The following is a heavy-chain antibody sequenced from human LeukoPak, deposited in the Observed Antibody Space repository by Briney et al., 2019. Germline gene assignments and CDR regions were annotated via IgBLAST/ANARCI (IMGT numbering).Heavy chain of an antibody. CDR2: ISGSGGST. J-gene: IGHJ4*02. V-gene: IGHV3-23*01. CDR1: GFTFSSYA. CDR3: AKQYAYYFDY. Sequence: GGSLRLSCVASGFTFSSYAMSWVRQAPGKGREWVSAISGSGGSTYYADSVKGRFTISRDNSKNTLYLQINSLRAEDTAVYYCAKQYAYYFDYWGQGTLVTVSS.